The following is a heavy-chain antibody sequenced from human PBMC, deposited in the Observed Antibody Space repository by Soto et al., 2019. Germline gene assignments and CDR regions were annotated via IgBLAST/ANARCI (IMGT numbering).Heavy chain of an antibody. V-gene: IGHV3-30-3*01. J-gene: IGHJ6*02. CDR3: ARDMGGDGYNWGSGMDV. Sequence: QVQLVESGGGVVQPGRSLRLSCAASGFTFSSYAMHWVRQAPGKGLEWVAVISYDGSNKYYADSVKGRFTISRDNSKNTLYLQMNSLRAEDTAVYYCARDMGGDGYNWGSGMDVWGQGTTVTVSS. D-gene: IGHD3-16*01. CDR1: GFTFSSYA. CDR2: ISYDGSNK.